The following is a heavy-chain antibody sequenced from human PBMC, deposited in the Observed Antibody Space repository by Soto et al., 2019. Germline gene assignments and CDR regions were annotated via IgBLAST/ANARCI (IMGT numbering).Heavy chain of an antibody. V-gene: IGHV3-9*01. CDR1: GFTFDDYA. Sequence: EVQLVESGGGLVQPGRSLRLSCAASGFTFDDYAMHWVRQAPGKGLEWVSGISWNSGSIGYADSVKGRFTISRDNAKNSLYLQMNSPRAEDTALYYCAKSPRVGCPCIGGSCYPWYFDLWGRGTLVTVSS. J-gene: IGHJ2*01. D-gene: IGHD2-15*01. CDR2: ISWNSGSI. CDR3: AKSPRVGCPCIGGSCYPWYFDL.